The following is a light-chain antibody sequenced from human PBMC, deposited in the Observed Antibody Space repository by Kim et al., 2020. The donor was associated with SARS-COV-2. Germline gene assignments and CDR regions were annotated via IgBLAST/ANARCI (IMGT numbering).Light chain of an antibody. CDR1: SSNIGTYT. Sequence: ELTQPPSASGAPGRRVTISCSGASSNIGTYTVNWYQQLPGTAPKLLIYSNNKRPSGVPDRVSGSKSGTSASLAISVLQSGDEADYYCAAWDDSLNAWVFGGGTQLTVL. CDR2: SNN. CDR3: AAWDDSLNAWV. V-gene: IGLV1-44*01. J-gene: IGLJ3*02.